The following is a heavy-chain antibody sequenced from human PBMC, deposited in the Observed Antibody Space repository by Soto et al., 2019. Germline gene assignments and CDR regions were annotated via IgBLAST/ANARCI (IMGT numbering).Heavy chain of an antibody. Sequence: QVQLVQSGAEVKKRGSSLTVSCKASGGTFSSYAISWVRQAPGQGLEWMGGIIPIFGTANYAQKFQGRVTITADESTSTAYMELSSLRSEDTAVYYCGRGGLVGLRAPFDYWGQGTLVTVSS. D-gene: IGHD5-12*01. J-gene: IGHJ4*02. CDR3: GRGGLVGLRAPFDY. V-gene: IGHV1-69*01. CDR2: IIPIFGTA. CDR1: GGTFSSYA.